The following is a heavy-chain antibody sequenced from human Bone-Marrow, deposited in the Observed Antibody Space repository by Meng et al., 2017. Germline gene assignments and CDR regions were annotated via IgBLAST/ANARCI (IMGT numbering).Heavy chain of an antibody. J-gene: IGHJ5*02. CDR1: GGSIRSSGYY. CDR3: ARLNLGAPFDP. Sequence: QLQLQESGPGLVKPSDTLSLTCTVSGGSIRSSGYYWGWVRQPPGKQLEFIGSFFFGRGAYYNPSLQSRVTISVDTSTNQLSLKVISVTAADTAVYYCARLNLGAPFDPWGQGTLVTVSS. V-gene: IGHV4-39*01. D-gene: IGHD3-16*01. CDR2: FFFGRGA.